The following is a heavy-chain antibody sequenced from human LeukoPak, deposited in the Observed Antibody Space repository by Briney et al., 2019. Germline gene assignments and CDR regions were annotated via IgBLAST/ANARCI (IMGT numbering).Heavy chain of an antibody. Sequence: GGSLRLSCAASGFTFSTFAMSWVRPAPGKGLGWVSAISGGIVTTYYADSVKGRFTISRDNSKHTLDLQMDSLRVEDTAVYYCAKMTGLKLTNYGMDVWGQGTTVTVSS. CDR3: AKMTGLKLTNYGMDV. CDR2: ISGGIVTT. CDR1: GFTFSTFA. D-gene: IGHD3-9*01. J-gene: IGHJ6*02. V-gene: IGHV3-23*01.